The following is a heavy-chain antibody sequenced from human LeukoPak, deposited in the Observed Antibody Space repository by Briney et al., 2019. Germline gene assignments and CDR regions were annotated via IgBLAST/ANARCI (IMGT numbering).Heavy chain of an antibody. CDR1: GLIFSDA. D-gene: IGHD2-15*01. CDR2: ISGSGGST. J-gene: IGHJ6*02. CDR3: AKSAQGGPYYYYGMDV. V-gene: IGHV3-23*01. Sequence: GGSLRLSCAASGLIFSDAWMGWVRQAPGKGLEWVSAISGSGGSTYYADSVKGRFTISRDNSKNTLYLQMNSLRAEDTAVYYCAKSAQGGPYYYYGMDVWGQGTTVTVSS.